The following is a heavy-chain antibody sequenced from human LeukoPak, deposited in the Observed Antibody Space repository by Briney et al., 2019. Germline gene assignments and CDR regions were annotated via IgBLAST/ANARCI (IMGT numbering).Heavy chain of an antibody. CDR1: GGSISSYY. Sequence: PSETLSLTCTVSGGSISSYYWSWIRQPPGKGLEWIGHIYYSGSTNYNPSLRGRVTISVDTSKNQFSLKLSSVTAADTAVYYCARDREGAYCGGGSCYSGYFDYWGQGTLVTVSS. D-gene: IGHD2-15*01. CDR2: IYYSGST. J-gene: IGHJ4*02. CDR3: ARDREGAYCGGGSCYSGYFDY. V-gene: IGHV4-59*01.